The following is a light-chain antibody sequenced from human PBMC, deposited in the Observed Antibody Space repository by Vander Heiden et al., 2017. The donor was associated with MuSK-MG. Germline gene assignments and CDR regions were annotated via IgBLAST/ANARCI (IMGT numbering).Light chain of an antibody. V-gene: IGLV2-14*03. J-gene: IGLJ2*01. Sequence: QSALTQSASVSGSPGQSITISCTGTSSDVGDYNYVSWYQQRPGKVPRLVIYDVSSRPAGVSTRVSGSKSGNTASLTISGLQADDDADYYCASCSVTTTVLFGGGTNVTVL. CDR2: DVS. CDR3: ASCSVTTTVL. CDR1: SSDVGDYNY.